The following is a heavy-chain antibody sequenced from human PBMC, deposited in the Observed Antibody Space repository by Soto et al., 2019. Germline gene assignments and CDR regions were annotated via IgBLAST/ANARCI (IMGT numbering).Heavy chain of an antibody. CDR2: ISGNGDST. CDR1: GFTFSSYT. J-gene: IGHJ4*02. CDR3: ATKERFDY. V-gene: IGHV3-64*07. D-gene: IGHD1-26*01. Sequence: EVQLVESGGGLVQPGGSLRLSCTASGFTFSSYTMHWVRQAPGKGLEYLSAISGNGDSTYDADSVKGRFTISRDNSKNTLYLQMGSLRADDTAVHYCATKERFDYWGQGTLVTVSS.